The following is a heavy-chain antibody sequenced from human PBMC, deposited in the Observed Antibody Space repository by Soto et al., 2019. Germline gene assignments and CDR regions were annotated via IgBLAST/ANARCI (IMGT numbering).Heavy chain of an antibody. CDR1: GGTFSSYA. Sequence: SVKVSCKASGGTFSSYAISWVRQAPGQGLEWMGGIIPIFGTANYAQKFQGRVTITADESTSTAYMELSSLRSEDTAVYYCASRSGLLHYYSNPYYYCMDVWGQGSTVTVSS. CDR2: IIPIFGTA. V-gene: IGHV1-69*13. J-gene: IGHJ6*02. D-gene: IGHD4-4*01. CDR3: ASRSGLLHYYSNPYYYCMDV.